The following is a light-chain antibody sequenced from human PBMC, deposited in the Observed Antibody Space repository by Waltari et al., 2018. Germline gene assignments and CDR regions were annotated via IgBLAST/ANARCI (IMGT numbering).Light chain of an antibody. CDR3: QQRRNWPLT. Sequence: SCRAIKSVTNYLAWYQQKPGQAPRLLIYDTSNRATGIPARFSGSGFGTDFTLTISSLEPEDFAVYYCQQRRNWPLTFGGGTKVEIK. CDR2: DTS. CDR1: KSVTNY. J-gene: IGKJ4*01. V-gene: IGKV3-11*01.